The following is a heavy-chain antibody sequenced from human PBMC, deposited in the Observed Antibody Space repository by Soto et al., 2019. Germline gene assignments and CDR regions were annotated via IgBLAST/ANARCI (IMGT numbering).Heavy chain of an antibody. J-gene: IGHJ4*02. D-gene: IGHD3-10*01. CDR3: ASTWFGEFIDY. CDR2: IIPILGIA. Sequence: QVQLVQSGAEVKKPGSSVKVSCKASGGTFSSYTISWVRQAPGQGLEWMGRIIPILGIANYAQKFQGRVTITADKSTSTAYRGLSSLRSEDTAVYYGASTWFGEFIDYWGQGTLVTVSS. V-gene: IGHV1-69*02. CDR1: GGTFSSYT.